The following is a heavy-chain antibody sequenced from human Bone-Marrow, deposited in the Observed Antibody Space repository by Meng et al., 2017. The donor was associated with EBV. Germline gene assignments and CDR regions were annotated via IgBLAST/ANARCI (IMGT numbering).Heavy chain of an antibody. CDR3: ARASQYDSVWGSYRYFDWFDP. Sequence: EVQLVESGGGVVKPGGSLRLSCSASGFTFRSYTMNWVRQAPGKGLEWVSSISGSSYIYYADSVKGRFTISRDNAKNSLYLQMNSLRAEDTAVYYCARASQYDSVWGSYRYFDWFDPWGQGTLVTVSS. CDR2: ISGSSYI. J-gene: IGHJ5*02. D-gene: IGHD3-16*02. CDR1: GFTFRSYT. V-gene: IGHV3-21*01.